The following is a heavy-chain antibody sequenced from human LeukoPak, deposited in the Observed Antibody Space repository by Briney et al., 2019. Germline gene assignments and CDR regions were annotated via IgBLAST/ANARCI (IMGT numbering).Heavy chain of an antibody. CDR1: GGSISSYY. D-gene: IGHD6-13*01. Sequence: ETLSLTCTVSGGSISSYYWSWIRQPPGKGLEWIGYIYGSGSTNYNPSLKSRVTISVDTSKNQFSLKLSSVTAADTAVYYCARRAAAGGGWFDPWGQGTLVTVSS. J-gene: IGHJ5*02. V-gene: IGHV4-59*08. CDR3: ARRAAAGGGWFDP. CDR2: IYGSGST.